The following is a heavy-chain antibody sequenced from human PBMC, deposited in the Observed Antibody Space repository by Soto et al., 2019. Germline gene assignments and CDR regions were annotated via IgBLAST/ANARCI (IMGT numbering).Heavy chain of an antibody. CDR2: INPSGVGT. CDR3: ARDINTVRYYDSSGYLNWFDP. D-gene: IGHD3-22*01. V-gene: IGHV1-46*01. CDR1: GYTFINYY. Sequence: ASVKVSCKASGYTFINYYMHWVRQAPGQGLERMGIINPSGVGTSYAQKFQGRVTMTSDTSTSTVYMELSSLRSEDTAVYYCARDINTVRYYDSSGYLNWFDPWGQGTLVTVSS. J-gene: IGHJ5*02.